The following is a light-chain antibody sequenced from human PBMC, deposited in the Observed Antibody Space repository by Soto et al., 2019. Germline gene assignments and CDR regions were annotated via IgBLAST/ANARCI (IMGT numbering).Light chain of an antibody. CDR1: QSVGSY. CDR2: GAS. Sequence: EIVLTQSRGTLSLSPGERATLSCRASQSVGSYLTWFQQKPGQAPTILIHGASSRATGIPDRFSGSGSGTDFTLTISRLEPEDFALYYCQQYGSSPWTFGQGTKVEIK. V-gene: IGKV3-20*01. CDR3: QQYGSSPWT. J-gene: IGKJ1*01.